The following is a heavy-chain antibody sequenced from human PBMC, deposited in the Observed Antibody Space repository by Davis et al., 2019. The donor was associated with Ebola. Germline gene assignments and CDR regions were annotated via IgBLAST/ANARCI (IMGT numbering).Heavy chain of an antibody. V-gene: IGHV5-51*01. D-gene: IGHD2-8*01. CDR2: IYPGESDG. CDR3: ARQRNYVVMDKDY. J-gene: IGHJ4*02. Sequence: GESLKISCKASGYTFPTYYIGWVRQLPGKGLEWMGIIYPGESDGRYSPSFQGQVTLSVDKSISTAYLQWSSLKASDTAMYYCARQRNYVVMDKDYWGQGTLVTVSS. CDR1: GYTFPTYY.